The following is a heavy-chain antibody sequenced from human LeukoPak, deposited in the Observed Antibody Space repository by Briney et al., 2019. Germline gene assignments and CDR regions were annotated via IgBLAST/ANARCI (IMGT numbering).Heavy chain of an antibody. D-gene: IGHD1-1*01. Sequence: PGGSLRLSCAASGFTFSSYGMHWVRQAPGKGLEWVALIRYDGSNKYYADSVKGRFTISRDNSKNTLYLQMNSLRAEDTAVYYCAKSRTERRAYFDYWGQGTLVTVSS. J-gene: IGHJ4*02. CDR3: AKSRTERRAYFDY. V-gene: IGHV3-30*02. CDR2: IRYDGSNK. CDR1: GFTFSSYG.